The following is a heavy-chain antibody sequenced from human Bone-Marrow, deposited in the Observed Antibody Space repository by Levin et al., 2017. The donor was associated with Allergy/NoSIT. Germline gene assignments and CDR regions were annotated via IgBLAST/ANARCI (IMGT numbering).Heavy chain of an antibody. CDR1: GLTISGSA. CDR3: TRLGDSSSG. V-gene: IGHV3-73*01. Sequence: GGSLRLSCAASGLTISGSAMHWVRQASGKGLEWVGRIRSKANSYATAYAASVKGRFTISRDDSKNTAYLQMNSLKTEDTAVYYCTRLGDSSSGWGQGTLVTVSS. D-gene: IGHD6-13*01. J-gene: IGHJ4*02. CDR2: IRSKANSYAT.